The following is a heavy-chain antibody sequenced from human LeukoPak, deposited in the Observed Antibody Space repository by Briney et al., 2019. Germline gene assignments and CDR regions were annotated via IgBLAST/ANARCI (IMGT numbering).Heavy chain of an antibody. CDR3: ARGQIVVVPAAIGPLRYYYYGMDV. J-gene: IGHJ6*02. V-gene: IGHV1-8*01. Sequence: ASVKVSCKASGYTFTSYDINWVRQAPGQGLEWMGWMNPNSGNTGYAQKFQGRVTMTRNTSISTAYMELSSLRSEDTAVYYCARGQIVVVPAAIGPLRYYYYGMDVWGQGTTVTVSS. D-gene: IGHD2-2*02. CDR1: GYTFTSYD. CDR2: MNPNSGNT.